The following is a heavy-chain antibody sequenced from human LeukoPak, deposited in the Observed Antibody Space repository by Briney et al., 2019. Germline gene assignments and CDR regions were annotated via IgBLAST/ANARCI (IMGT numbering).Heavy chain of an antibody. D-gene: IGHD3-22*01. V-gene: IGHV3-30*02. Sequence: GGSLRLSCAASGFTFSSYGMHWVRQAPGKGLEWVAFIRYDRRNQYYADSVKGRFTISRDNSKNTLYLQMNSLRAEDTAVYYCAKVLTMIVVEGHFDYWGQGTLVTVSS. CDR3: AKVLTMIVVEGHFDY. CDR1: GFTFSSYG. J-gene: IGHJ4*02. CDR2: IRYDRRNQ.